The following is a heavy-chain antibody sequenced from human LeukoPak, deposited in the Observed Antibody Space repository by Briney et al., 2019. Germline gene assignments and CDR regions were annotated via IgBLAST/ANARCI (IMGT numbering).Heavy chain of an antibody. CDR2: IKSKTDGGTT. CDR3: TTFPTYYYGSGSYGYYYYYMDV. D-gene: IGHD3-10*01. Sequence: RPGGSLRLSCAASGFTFSNAWMSWVRQAPGKGLEWVGRIKSKTDGGTTDYAAPVKGRLTISRDDSKNTLYLQMNSLKTEDTAVYYCTTFPTYYYGSGSYGYYYYYMDVWGQGTLVTVSS. J-gene: IGHJ6*03. CDR1: GFTFSNAW. V-gene: IGHV3-15*01.